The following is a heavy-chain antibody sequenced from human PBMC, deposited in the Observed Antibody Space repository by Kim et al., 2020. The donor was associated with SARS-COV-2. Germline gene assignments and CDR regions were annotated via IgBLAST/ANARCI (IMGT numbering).Heavy chain of an antibody. Sequence: SETLSLTCTVSGGSISSGGYYWGWIRQHPGKGLEWIGYIYYSGSTYYNPSLKSRVTISVDTSKNQFSLKLSSVTAADTAVYYCARAVTIFGVVQHFDYWGQGTLVTVSS. CDR2: IYYSGST. CDR1: GGSISSGGYY. CDR3: ARAVTIFGVVQHFDY. D-gene: IGHD3-3*01. V-gene: IGHV4-31*03. J-gene: IGHJ4*02.